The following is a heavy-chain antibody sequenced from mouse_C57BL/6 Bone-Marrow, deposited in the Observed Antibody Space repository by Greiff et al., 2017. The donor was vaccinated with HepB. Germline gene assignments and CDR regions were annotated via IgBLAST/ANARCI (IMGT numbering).Heavy chain of an antibody. CDR3: ASHEDYDGGFAY. CDR1: GYTFTSYW. CDR2: IYPGSGST. Sequence: QVQLQQPGAELVKPGASVKMSCKASGYTFTSYWITWVKQRPGQGLEWIGDIYPGSGSTNYNEKFKSKATLTVDTSSSTAYMQLSSLTSEDSAVYYCASHEDYDGGFAYWGQGTLVTVSA. D-gene: IGHD2-4*01. J-gene: IGHJ3*01. V-gene: IGHV1-55*01.